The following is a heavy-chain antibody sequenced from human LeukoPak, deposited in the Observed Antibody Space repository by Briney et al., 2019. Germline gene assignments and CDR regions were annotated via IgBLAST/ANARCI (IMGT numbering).Heavy chain of an antibody. J-gene: IGHJ3*02. Sequence: GGSLRLSCAASGFTFSHYWMSWVRQAPGKWLEWVANIKPDGSEKYYVDSVKGRFTISRDNTKNSLYLQMDSLRAEDTAVYYCAREDMWAFDMWGQGTMVTVSS. CDR1: GFTFSHYW. CDR3: AREDMWAFDM. V-gene: IGHV3-7*01. CDR2: IKPDGSEK. D-gene: IGHD2-15*01.